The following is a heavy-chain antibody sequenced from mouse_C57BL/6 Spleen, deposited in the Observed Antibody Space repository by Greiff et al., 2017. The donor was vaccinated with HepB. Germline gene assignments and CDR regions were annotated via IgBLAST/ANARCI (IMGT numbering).Heavy chain of an antibody. D-gene: IGHD1-1*01. J-gene: IGHJ3*01. Sequence: QVQLQQPGAELVMPGASVKLSCKASGYTFTSYWMHWVKQRPGQGLEWIGEIDPSDSYTNYNQKFKGKSTLTVDKSSSTAYMQLSSLTSEDSAVYYCARRGSRGWFAYWGQGTLVTVSA. CDR2: IDPSDSYT. CDR1: GYTFTSYW. CDR3: ARRGSRGWFAY. V-gene: IGHV1-69*01.